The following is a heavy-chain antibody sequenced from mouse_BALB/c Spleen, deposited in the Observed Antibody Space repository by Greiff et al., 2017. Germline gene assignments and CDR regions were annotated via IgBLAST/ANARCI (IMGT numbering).Heavy chain of an antibody. J-gene: IGHJ4*01. CDR2: IRLKSNNYAT. D-gene: IGHD2-10*01. CDR1: GFTFSNYW. CDR3: TRETLLWAWRAMDY. V-gene: IGHV6-6*02. Sequence: EVKVEESGGGLVQPGGSMKLSCVASGFTFSNYWMNWVRQSPEKGLEWVAEIRLKSNNYATHYAESVKGRFTISRDDSKSSVYLQMNNLRAEDTGIYYCTRETLLWAWRAMDYWGQGTSVTVSS.